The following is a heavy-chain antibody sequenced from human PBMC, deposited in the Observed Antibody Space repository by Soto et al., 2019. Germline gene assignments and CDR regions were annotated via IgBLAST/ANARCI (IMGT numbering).Heavy chain of an antibody. J-gene: IGHJ6*02. D-gene: IGHD1-26*01. CDR2: IIPFFGTS. V-gene: IGHV1-69*01. CDR1: GGTFSSYP. Sequence: QVQLVQSGAEVKKPGSSVKVSCGASGGTFSSYPINWGRLAPGQGLEWMGGIIPFFGTSNYAQEFQGRDTIPADEATSTAYMELRSLRFEDTAVYYCARVGHITNHGMAVWGQGTTVTVSS. CDR3: ARVGHITNHGMAV.